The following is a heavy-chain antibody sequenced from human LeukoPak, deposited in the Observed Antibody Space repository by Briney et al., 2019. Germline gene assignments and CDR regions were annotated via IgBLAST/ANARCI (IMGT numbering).Heavy chain of an antibody. CDR3: ARARRDSGFYKVDY. J-gene: IGHJ4*02. Sequence: PSETLSLTCAVYGGSLSGSYWSWIRQPPGKGLEWIGEINHSGSANYNPSLKSRVTLTIDKSKNLFSLNLNSVTAADTAVYYCARARRDSGFYKVDYWGQGTLVTVSS. V-gene: IGHV4-34*01. D-gene: IGHD3-3*01. CDR1: GGSLSGSY. CDR2: INHSGSA.